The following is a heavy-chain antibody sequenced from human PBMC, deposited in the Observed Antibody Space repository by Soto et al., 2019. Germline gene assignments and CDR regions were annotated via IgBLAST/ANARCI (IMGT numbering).Heavy chain of an antibody. CDR3: VKGAGLNSGSYHAMDV. D-gene: IGHD3-10*01. CDR1: GYPFTGHD. CDR2: MNPKSGRT. Sequence: QVQLVQSGAEVRKPGASVTVSCKASGYPFTGHDVNWVRQASGQGLEWMGWMNPKSGRTGYAQKFQGRVTMTRDTSMNTAYMDLSGLTSQATAVCYCVKGAGLNSGSYHAMDVWGQGTTVTVSS. J-gene: IGHJ6*02. V-gene: IGHV1-8*01.